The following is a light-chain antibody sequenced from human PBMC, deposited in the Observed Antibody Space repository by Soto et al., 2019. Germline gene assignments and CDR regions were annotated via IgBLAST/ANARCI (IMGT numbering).Light chain of an antibody. V-gene: IGKV1-17*01. CDR2: AAS. CDR3: LQHNRYPFT. CDR1: QVIGND. Sequence: DIQMTQSPSSLSASVGDRVTVTCRASQVIGNDLGWFQQKPGKAPKRLIFAASSLESGVPSRFSGSASGKEFTLTISSLQPEDLATYYCLQHNRYPFTFGGGTKVEIK. J-gene: IGKJ4*01.